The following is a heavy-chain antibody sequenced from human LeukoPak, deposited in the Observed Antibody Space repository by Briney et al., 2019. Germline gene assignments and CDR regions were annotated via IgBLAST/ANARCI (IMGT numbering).Heavy chain of an antibody. V-gene: IGHV3-21*01. CDR1: GFTFSSYS. CDR3: ARAPTPYGQDDVY. CDR2: IISSSTYI. D-gene: IGHD4-17*01. J-gene: IGHJ4*02. Sequence: GGSLRLSCAASGFTFSSYSMNWVRQAPGKGLEWVSSIISSSTYISYADSVKGRFTISRDNAKNSLYLQMNSLRAEDTAVYYCARAPTPYGQDDVYWGEGSLV.